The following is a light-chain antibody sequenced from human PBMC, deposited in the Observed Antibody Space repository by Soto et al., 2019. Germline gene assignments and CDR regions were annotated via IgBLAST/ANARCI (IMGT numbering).Light chain of an antibody. V-gene: IGKV1-5*01. CDR1: QSISSW. CDR3: QQYNGWT. Sequence: DIQMTQSPSTLSASVGDRVTITCRASQSISSWLAWYQQKPGKAPKLLIYDASSLESGVPSRFSGSGSGTEFTLTISSLQPDDFATYDCQQYNGWTFGQGTKVEIK. J-gene: IGKJ1*01. CDR2: DAS.